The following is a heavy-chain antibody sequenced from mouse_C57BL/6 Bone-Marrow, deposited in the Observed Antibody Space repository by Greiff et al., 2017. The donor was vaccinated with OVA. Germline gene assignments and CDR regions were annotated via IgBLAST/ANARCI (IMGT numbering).Heavy chain of an antibody. Sequence: VQLQQSGPELVKPGASVKISCKASGYAFSSSWMNWVKQRPGKGLEWIGRIYPGDGDTNYNGKFKGKATLTADKSSSTAYMQLSSLTSEDSAVYFCARSCLYYFDYWGQGTTLTVSS. CDR3: ARSCLYYFDY. CDR2: IYPGDGDT. CDR1: GYAFSSSW. V-gene: IGHV1-82*01. J-gene: IGHJ2*01.